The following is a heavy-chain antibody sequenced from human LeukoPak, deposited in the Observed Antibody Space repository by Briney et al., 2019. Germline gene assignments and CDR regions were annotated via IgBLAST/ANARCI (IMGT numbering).Heavy chain of an antibody. D-gene: IGHD5-24*01. J-gene: IGHJ4*02. CDR3: ARTKEMASISYFDS. V-gene: IGHV4-39*01. CDR1: GGSISSSSYY. Sequence: SETLSLTCTVSGGSISSSSYYWGWIRQPPGKGLEWIGSIYYSGSTYYNPSLKSRVTISVDTSKNQFSLKLSSVTAADTAVYYCARTKEMASISYFDSWGQGTLVTVSS. CDR2: IYYSGST.